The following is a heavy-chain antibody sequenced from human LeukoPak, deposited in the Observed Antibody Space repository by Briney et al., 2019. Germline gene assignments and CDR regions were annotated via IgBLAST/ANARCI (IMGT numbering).Heavy chain of an antibody. V-gene: IGHV3-30*18. D-gene: IGHD4-17*01. Sequence: GGSLRLSCAASGFTFSSYGMHWVRQAPGKRLEWVAVISYDGSSKYYADSVKGRFTISRDNSKNTLYLQMNSLRAEDTAVYYCAKDSRDGDYDYWGQGILVTVSS. CDR3: AKDSRDGDYDY. CDR1: GFTFSSYG. J-gene: IGHJ4*02. CDR2: ISYDGSSK.